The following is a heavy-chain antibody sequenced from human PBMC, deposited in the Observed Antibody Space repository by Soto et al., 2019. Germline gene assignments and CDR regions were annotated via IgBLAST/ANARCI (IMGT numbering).Heavy chain of an antibody. Sequence: QPGGSLRLSCAASGFPLIYAMSWVRQPPGKRLEWVSSMNGAATSTSYADSAKGRFTMSRDNSKNTLFLEMNSLRVEDTAVYYCARGGADHYQYGMDVWGQGTTVTVSS. CDR2: MNGAATST. V-gene: IGHV3-23*01. D-gene: IGHD3-10*01. CDR3: ARGGADHYQYGMDV. J-gene: IGHJ6*02. CDR1: GFPLIYA.